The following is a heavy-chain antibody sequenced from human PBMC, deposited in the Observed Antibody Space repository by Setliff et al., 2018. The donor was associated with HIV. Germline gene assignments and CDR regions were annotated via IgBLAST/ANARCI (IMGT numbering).Heavy chain of an antibody. D-gene: IGHD6-19*01. CDR3: AADGSPAVDAFDI. V-gene: IGHV1-46*01. Sequence: AASVKVSCKASGYTFTNYYIHWVRQAPGQGLEWMGIINPSGGSTSYAQKFQERVTITRDMSTSTAYMELSSLRSEDTAVYYCAADGSPAVDAFDIWGQGTMVTVSS. CDR2: INPSGGST. CDR1: GYTFTNYY. J-gene: IGHJ3*02.